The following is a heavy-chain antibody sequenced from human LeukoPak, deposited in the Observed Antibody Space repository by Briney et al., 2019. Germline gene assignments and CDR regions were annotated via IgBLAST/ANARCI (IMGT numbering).Heavy chain of an antibody. CDR3: AGGAAWLHDYYYGMDV. V-gene: IGHV3-33*01. CDR2: IWYDGSNK. J-gene: IGHJ6*02. CDR1: GFTFSSYG. Sequence: PGGSLRLSCAASGFTFSSYGMHRVRQAPGKGLEWVAVIWYDGSNKYYADSVKGRFTISRDNSKNTLYLQMNSLRAEDTAVYYCAGGAAWLHDYYYGMDVWGQGTTVTVSS. D-gene: IGHD5-12*01.